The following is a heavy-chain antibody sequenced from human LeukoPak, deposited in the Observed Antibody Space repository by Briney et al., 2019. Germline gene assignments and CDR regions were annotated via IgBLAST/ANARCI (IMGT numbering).Heavy chain of an antibody. CDR1: GGSFSGYY. CDR2: INHSGST. CDR3: ARGLDDYIWGSYRYTRTIPFDY. J-gene: IGHJ4*02. Sequence: PSETLSLTCAVYGGSFSGYYWSWIRQPPGKGLEWIGEINHSGSTNYNPSLKSRVTIPVDTSKNQFSLKLSSVTAADTAVYYCARGLDDYIWGSYRYTRTIPFDYWGQGTLVTVSS. D-gene: IGHD3-16*02. V-gene: IGHV4-34*01.